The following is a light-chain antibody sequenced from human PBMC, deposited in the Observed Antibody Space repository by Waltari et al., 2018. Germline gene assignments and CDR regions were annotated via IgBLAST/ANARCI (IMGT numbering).Light chain of an antibody. CDR2: AAS. CDR1: QRISSY. Sequence: DIQMTHSPSSLSVSVGDRVTITCRASQRISSYLNWYQQKPGKAPKLLIYAASSLESGVPSRFSGSGFGTDFTLTINGLQAEDYAAYYCQQTYNNFRTFGQGTKVDVK. V-gene: IGKV1-39*01. J-gene: IGKJ1*01. CDR3: QQTYNNFRT.